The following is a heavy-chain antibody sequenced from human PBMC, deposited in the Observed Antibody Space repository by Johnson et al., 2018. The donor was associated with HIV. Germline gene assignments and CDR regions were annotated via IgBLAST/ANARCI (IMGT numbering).Heavy chain of an antibody. CDR2: ISYDGSNK. D-gene: IGHD3-22*01. J-gene: IGHJ3*02. Sequence: QVQLVESGGGLVQPGGSLRLSCAASGFTFSSYGMHWVRQAPGKGLEGVAVISYDGSNKYYADSVTGRFPISRDNSKNTLYLQMNSLRAEDTAVYYCAKEGYYYDSKNDAFDIWGQGTMVTVSS. CDR3: AKEGYYYDSKNDAFDI. V-gene: IGHV3-30*18. CDR1: GFTFSSYG.